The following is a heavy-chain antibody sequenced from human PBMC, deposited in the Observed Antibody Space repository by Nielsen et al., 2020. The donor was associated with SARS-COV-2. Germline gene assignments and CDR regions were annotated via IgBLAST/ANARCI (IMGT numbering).Heavy chain of an antibody. D-gene: IGHD1-26*01. J-gene: IGHJ3*02. CDR2: TYYRSKWYN. V-gene: IGHV6-1*01. Sequence: WIRQSPSRGLEWLGRTYYRSKWYNDYAVSVKSRITINPDTSKNQFSLHLNSVTPEDTAVYYCASHSAGWELLGPGAFDIWGQGTMVTVSS. CDR3: ASHSAGWELLGPGAFDI.